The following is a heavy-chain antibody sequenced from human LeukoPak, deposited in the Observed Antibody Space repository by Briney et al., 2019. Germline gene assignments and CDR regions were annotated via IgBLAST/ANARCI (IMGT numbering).Heavy chain of an antibody. D-gene: IGHD3-10*01. CDR1: GSTFNLYW. Sequence: PGGSLRLSCAASGSTFNLYWIHWVRQVPGKGLEWLSRISADGTTTNYADSVNGRFTISRDNAKNTLYLQMHSLGVDDTAVYYCARDSRYHSGWGSYQPYWFDPWGQGTLVTVSS. CDR2: ISADGTTT. J-gene: IGHJ5*02. CDR3: ARDSRYHSGWGSYQPYWFDP. V-gene: IGHV3-74*01.